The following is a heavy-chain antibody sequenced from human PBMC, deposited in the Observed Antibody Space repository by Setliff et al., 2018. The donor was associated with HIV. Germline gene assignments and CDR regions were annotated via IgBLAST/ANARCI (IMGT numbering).Heavy chain of an antibody. D-gene: IGHD3-10*01. CDR3: ARASLPGWFDP. CDR2: INHSGST. CDR1: GGSFSGYY. V-gene: IGHV4-34*01. J-gene: IGHJ5*02. Sequence: PSETLSLTCAVYGGSFSGYYWSWIRQPPGKGLEWIGEINHSGSTNYNPSLKSRVTISVDTSKNQFSLKLSSVTAADTAVYYCARASLPGWFDPWGQGTLVTVSS.